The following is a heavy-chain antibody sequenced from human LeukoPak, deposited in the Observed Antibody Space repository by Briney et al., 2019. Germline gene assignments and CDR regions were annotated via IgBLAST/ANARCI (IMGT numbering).Heavy chain of an antibody. J-gene: IGHJ4*02. Sequence: GGSLRLSCAASGFTFSNDWMHWVRQAPGKGLVWVSRINTDGSTTTYADSVKGRFTISRDNAKNTLYLQMNSLRVEDTAVYYCARGRAGSYHYWGQRTLVTVSS. D-gene: IGHD1-26*01. CDR2: INTDGSTT. V-gene: IGHV3-74*01. CDR1: GFTFSNDW. CDR3: ARGRAGSYHY.